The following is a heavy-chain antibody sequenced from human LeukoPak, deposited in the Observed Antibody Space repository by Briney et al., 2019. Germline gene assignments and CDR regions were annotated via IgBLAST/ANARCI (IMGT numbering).Heavy chain of an antibody. CDR1: GGSVSGYY. J-gene: IGHJ4*02. V-gene: IGHV4-59*02. CDR3: ARFKSGGAAADY. CDR2: VYYSGST. Sequence: SETLSLTCVVSGGSVSGYYWGWIRQPPGRGLEWIGYVYYSGSTNYNPSLKSRVTISVDTSKNQFSLKLSSVTAADTAVYYCARFKSGGAAADYWGQGTLVTVSS. D-gene: IGHD6-13*01.